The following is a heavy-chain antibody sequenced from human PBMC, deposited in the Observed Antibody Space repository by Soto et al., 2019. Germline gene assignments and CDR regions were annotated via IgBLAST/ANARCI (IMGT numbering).Heavy chain of an antibody. CDR3: AREFCSGGNCYTYYFDP. CDR1: GFTFSSYW. V-gene: IGHV3-74*01. Sequence: GGSLRLSCAASGFTFSSYWMHWVRHAPGKGLVWVSHINTDGSNTNYADSVKGRFTISRDNAKSTLFLQMNSLGDEDTAVYYCAREFCSGGNCYTYYFDPWGQGIPVTVSS. D-gene: IGHD2-15*01. J-gene: IGHJ5*02. CDR2: INTDGSNT.